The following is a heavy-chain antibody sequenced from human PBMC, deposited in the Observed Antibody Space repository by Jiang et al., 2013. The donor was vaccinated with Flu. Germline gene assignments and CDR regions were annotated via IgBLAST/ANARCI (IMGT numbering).Heavy chain of an antibody. J-gene: IGHJ6*02. CDR2: ISANKGNT. CDR1: YG. V-gene: IGHV1-18*04. Sequence: YGINWVRQAPGQGLEWLGRISANKGNTKYARRIQGRVTMTTETSTTTAYMELKSLRSDDTAIYYCVRDDSAYYYDLGDYSYGMDVWGQGTTVTVSS. CDR3: VRDDSAYYYDLGDYSYGMDV. D-gene: IGHD3-22*01.